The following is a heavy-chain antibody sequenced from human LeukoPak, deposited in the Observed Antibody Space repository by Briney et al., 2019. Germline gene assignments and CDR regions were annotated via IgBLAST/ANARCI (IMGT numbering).Heavy chain of an antibody. CDR2: ISSSSSYI. V-gene: IGHV3-21*01. CDR1: GFTFSSYS. D-gene: IGHD2-2*01. CDR3: AREAGYCSSTSCYSPVPDY. J-gene: IGHJ4*02. Sequence: GALRLSCAASGFTFSSYSMNWVRQAPGKGLEWVSSISSSSSYIYYADSVKGRFTISRDNAKNSLYLQMNSLRAEDTAVYYCAREAGYCSSTSCYSPVPDYWGQGTLVTVSS.